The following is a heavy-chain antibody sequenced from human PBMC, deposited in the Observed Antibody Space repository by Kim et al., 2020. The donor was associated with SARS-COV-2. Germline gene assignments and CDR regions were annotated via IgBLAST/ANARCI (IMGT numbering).Heavy chain of an antibody. CDR2: YI. J-gene: IGHJ4*02. V-gene: IGHV3-21*01. CDR3: ARRLGQLVL. Sequence: YIYYADSVNGRFTISRDNAKNSLYLQMSSLRAEDTAVYYCARRLGQLVLWGQGTLVTVSS. D-gene: IGHD6-6*01.